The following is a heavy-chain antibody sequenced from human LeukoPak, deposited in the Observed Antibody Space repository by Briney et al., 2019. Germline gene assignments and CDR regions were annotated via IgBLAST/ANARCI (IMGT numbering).Heavy chain of an antibody. V-gene: IGHV4-59*08. J-gene: IGHJ4*02. CDR2: IYCSGST. CDR3: ARTLVTAPKVYFDY. Sequence: SETLSLTCTVSGGSISSYYWSWIRQPPGKGLEWIGYIYCSGSTNYNPSLKSRVTISVDTSKNQFSLKLSSVTAADTAVYYCARTLVTAPKVYFDYWGQGTLVTVSS. D-gene: IGHD2-21*02. CDR1: GGSISSYY.